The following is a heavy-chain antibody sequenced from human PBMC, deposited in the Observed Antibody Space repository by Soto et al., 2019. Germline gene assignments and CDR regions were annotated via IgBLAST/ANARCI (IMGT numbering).Heavy chain of an antibody. CDR3: AIDSGGDILTGYYLV. Sequence: QVQLVQSGAEVKKPGSSVKVSCKVSGGTFSSYVISWVRQAPGQGLEWMGGIIPIFGTANYAQKFQGRVTITADESTSTAYMELRNLRSEDTAMFYCAIDSGGDILTGYYLVWGQGTTVTVSS. CDR2: IIPIFGTA. J-gene: IGHJ6*02. V-gene: IGHV1-69*12. D-gene: IGHD3-9*01. CDR1: GGTFSSYV.